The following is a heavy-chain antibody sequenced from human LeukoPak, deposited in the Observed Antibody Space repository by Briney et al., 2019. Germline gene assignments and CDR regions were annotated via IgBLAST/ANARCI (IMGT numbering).Heavy chain of an antibody. CDR3: ATYYYDSSGYYAEKNYYFDY. CDR1: GFTFSSYW. J-gene: IGHJ4*02. D-gene: IGHD3-22*01. Sequence: PGGSLRLSCAASGFTFSSYWMSWVRQAPGKGLEWVANIKQDGSEKYYVDSVKGRFTISRDNAKNPLYLQMNSLRAEDTAVYYCATYYYDSSGYYAEKNYYFDYWGQGTLVTVPS. V-gene: IGHV3-7*01. CDR2: IKQDGSEK.